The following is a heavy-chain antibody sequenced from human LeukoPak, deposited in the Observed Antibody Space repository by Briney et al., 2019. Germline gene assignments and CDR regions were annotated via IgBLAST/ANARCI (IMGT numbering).Heavy chain of an antibody. CDR1: GGSISSHY. CDR3: ARDVVYYDFWGGYSYYYYYMDV. J-gene: IGHJ6*03. Sequence: SETLSLTCTVSGGSISSHYWSWIRQPPGKGLEWIGYIYYSGSTNYNPSLKSRVTISVDTSKNQFSLKLSSVTAADAAVYYCARDVVYYDFWGGYSYYYYYMDVWGKGTTVTVSS. V-gene: IGHV4-59*11. D-gene: IGHD3-3*01. CDR2: IYYSGST.